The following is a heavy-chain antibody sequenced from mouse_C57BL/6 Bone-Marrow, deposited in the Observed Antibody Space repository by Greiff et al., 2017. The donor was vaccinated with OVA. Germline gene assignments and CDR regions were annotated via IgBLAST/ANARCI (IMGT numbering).Heavy chain of an antibody. D-gene: IGHD2-1*01. J-gene: IGHJ2*01. CDR3: ARYYGND. CDR1: GYSITSGYY. CDR2: ISYDGSN. Sequence: DVKLQESGPGLVKPSQSLSLTCSVTGYSITSGYYWNWIRQFPGNKLEWMGYISYDGSNNYNPSLKNRISITRDTSKNQFFLKLNSVTTEDTATYYCARYYGNDWGQGTTLTVSS. V-gene: IGHV3-6*01.